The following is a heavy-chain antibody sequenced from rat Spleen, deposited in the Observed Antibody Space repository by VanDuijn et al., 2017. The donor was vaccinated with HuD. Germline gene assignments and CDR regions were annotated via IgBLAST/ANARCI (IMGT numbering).Heavy chain of an antibody. CDR1: GFTFSNYG. Sequence: EVQLVESGGGLVQPGRSLKLSCAASGFTFSNYGIHWIRQAPTKGLEWVATISPSGGVTYYRDSVKGRFTASRDNAKSRLYLQMDRLRYEDSATYYCARRGDYGYNSYFDYWGQGVMVTVSS. CDR3: ARRGDYGYNSYFDY. V-gene: IGHV5-19*01. CDR2: ISPSGGVT. J-gene: IGHJ2*01. D-gene: IGHD1-9*01.